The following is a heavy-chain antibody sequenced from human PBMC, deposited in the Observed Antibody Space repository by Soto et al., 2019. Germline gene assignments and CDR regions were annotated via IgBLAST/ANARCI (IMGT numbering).Heavy chain of an antibody. D-gene: IGHD3-22*01. CDR3: ARMLAVNYYYYYVDV. CDR1: GFSLRSARMG. V-gene: IGHV2-26*01. J-gene: IGHJ6*03. CDR2: ILSSDEK. Sequence: QVTLKESGPVLVKPTETLTLTCTVSGFSLRSARMGVSWIRQPPGKALEWLAHILSSDEKSYNTSLKGRLTLSQDTSKSQVVLTMTNMDPVDTATYFCARMLAVNYYYYYVDVWGEGTTVTVSS.